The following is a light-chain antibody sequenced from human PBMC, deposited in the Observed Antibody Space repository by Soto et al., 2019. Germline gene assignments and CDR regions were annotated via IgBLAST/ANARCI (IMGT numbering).Light chain of an antibody. Sequence: EIVLTQAPGTLSLSPGERDTLSCRASQSVSSTYVAWYQQKSGQAPRLLIYGASSRATGIPDRFSGSGSGTDFTLTISRLEPEDFAVYYCHQYVSSWTFGQGTKVDIK. V-gene: IGKV3-20*01. CDR1: QSVSSTY. CDR2: GAS. J-gene: IGKJ1*01. CDR3: HQYVSSWT.